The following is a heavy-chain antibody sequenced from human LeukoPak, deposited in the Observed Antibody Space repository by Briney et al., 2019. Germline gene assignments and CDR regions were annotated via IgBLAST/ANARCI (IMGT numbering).Heavy chain of an antibody. V-gene: IGHV3-23*01. D-gene: IGHD2-21*01. J-gene: IGHJ4*02. Sequence: TGGSLRLSCAASGFTFSSYAMSWVRQAPGKGLEWVSAISGSGGSTYYADSVKGRFTISRDNSKNTLYLQMNSLRAEDTAVYYCAKDPGDCGGDCYLLDYWGQGTLVTVSS. CDR1: GFTFSSYA. CDR3: AKDPGDCGGDCYLLDY. CDR2: ISGSGGST.